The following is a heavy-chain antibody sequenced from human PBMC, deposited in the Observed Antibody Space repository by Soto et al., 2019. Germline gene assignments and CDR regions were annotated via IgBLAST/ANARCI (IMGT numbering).Heavy chain of an antibody. CDR3: ARDHFLVVAAGPYYFDY. D-gene: IGHD2-15*01. CDR2: ISAYNGNT. V-gene: IGHV1-18*01. CDR1: GYTFTSYG. J-gene: IGHJ4*02. Sequence: GASVKVSCKASGYTFTSYGISWVRQAPGQGLEWMGWISAYNGNTNYAQKLQGRVTMTTDTSTSTAYMELRSLRSDDTAVYYCARDHFLVVAAGPYYFDYWGQGTLVTVSS.